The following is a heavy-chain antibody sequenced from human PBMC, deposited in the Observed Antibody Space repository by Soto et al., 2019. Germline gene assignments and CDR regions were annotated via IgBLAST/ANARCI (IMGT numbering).Heavy chain of an antibody. Sequence: GGSLRLSCAASGFTFSNFAMSWVRQAPGEGLEWVSGISSVGGATNYADSVKGRFTISRDNSKNTVYLQMNSLRGEDTAVYYCTKDRMPVSGTLFDFWGQGILVTVSS. V-gene: IGHV3-23*01. J-gene: IGHJ4*02. CDR3: TKDRMPVSGTLFDF. CDR1: GFTFSNFA. D-gene: IGHD6-19*01. CDR2: ISSVGGAT.